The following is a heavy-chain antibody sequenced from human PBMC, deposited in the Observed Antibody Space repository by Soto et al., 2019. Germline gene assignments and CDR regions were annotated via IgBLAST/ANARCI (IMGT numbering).Heavy chain of an antibody. V-gene: IGHV3-23*01. CDR2: ITSTDNI. J-gene: IGHJ4*02. CDR3: AKDDGRYDF. CDR1: GFTFSSYA. D-gene: IGHD1-26*01. Sequence: EVQLLESGGGLVQSGGSLRLSCAASGFTFSSYALSWVRQAPGKGLEWVSLITSTDNIYYADSVKGRLTISRDNSKSMLYLQMNSLRAEDTAVYYCAKDDGRYDFWGQGTLVTVSS.